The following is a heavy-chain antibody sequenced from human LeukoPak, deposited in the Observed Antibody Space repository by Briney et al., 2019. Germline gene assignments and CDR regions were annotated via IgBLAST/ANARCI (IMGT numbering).Heavy chain of an antibody. CDR2: INPSGGST. CDR1: GYTFTSYY. V-gene: IGHV1-46*01. J-gene: IGHJ5*02. Sequence: ASVKVSCKASGYTFTSYYMHWVRQAPGQGLEWMGIINPSGGSTSYAQKFQGRVTMTRDTSTSTVCMELSSLRSEDTAVYYCARDFSWIQLWSWFDPWGQGTLVTVSS. D-gene: IGHD5-18*01. CDR3: ARDFSWIQLWSWFDP.